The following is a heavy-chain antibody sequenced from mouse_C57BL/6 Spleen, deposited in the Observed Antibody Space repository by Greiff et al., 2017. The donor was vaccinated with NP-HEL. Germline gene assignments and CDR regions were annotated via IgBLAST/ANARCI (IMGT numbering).Heavy chain of an antibody. D-gene: IGHD4-1*01. V-gene: IGHV1-82*01. Sequence: VKLVESGPELVKPGASVKISCKASGYAFSSSWMNWVKQRPGKGLEWIGRIYPGDGDTNYNGKFKGKATLTADKSSSTAYMQLSSLTSEDSAVYFCARSNWDGFWFAYWGQGTLVTVSA. J-gene: IGHJ3*01. CDR1: GYAFSSSW. CDR3: ARSNWDGFWFAY. CDR2: IYPGDGDT.